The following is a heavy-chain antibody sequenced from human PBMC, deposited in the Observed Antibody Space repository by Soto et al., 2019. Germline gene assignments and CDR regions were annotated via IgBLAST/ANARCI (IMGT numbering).Heavy chain of an antibody. CDR3: APAPTGLDV. D-gene: IGHD1-1*01. CDR2: ISSSGTTV. J-gene: IGHJ6*02. Sequence: GGSLRLSCAASGFTFSSYEMNWVRQAPGKGPEWIAYISSSGTTVWYPDSVRGRFTISRDNAKNSLYLQMNSLRAEDTAVYYCAPAPTGLDVWGQGTTVTVSS. CDR1: GFTFSSYE. V-gene: IGHV3-48*03.